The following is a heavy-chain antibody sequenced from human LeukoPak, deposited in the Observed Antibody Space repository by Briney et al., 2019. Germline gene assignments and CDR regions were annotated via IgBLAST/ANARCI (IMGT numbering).Heavy chain of an antibody. Sequence: SETLSLTCAVSGGSISSGGYSWSWIRQPPGKGLEWIGYIYHSGSTSYNPSLKTRVTISVDRSKNQFSLKLSSVTAADTAVYYCARGGYGYYDSRVVWFDPWGQGTLVTVSS. CDR3: ARGGYGYYDSRVVWFDP. D-gene: IGHD3-22*01. CDR1: GGSISSGGYS. CDR2: IYHSGST. V-gene: IGHV4-30-2*01. J-gene: IGHJ5*02.